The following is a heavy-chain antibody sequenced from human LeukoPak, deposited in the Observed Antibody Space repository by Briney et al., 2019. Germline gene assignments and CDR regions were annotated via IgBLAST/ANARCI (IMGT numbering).Heavy chain of an antibody. CDR1: GFTFSDYY. J-gene: IGHJ4*02. D-gene: IGHD6-19*01. CDR3: AGGGYSSGWYSSPDY. Sequence: GGSLRLSCAASGFTFSDYYMSWIRQAPGKGLEWVSYISSSGSTIYYADSVKGRFTISRDNAKNSLFLQMNSLRAEDTAVYYCAGGGYSSGWYSSPDYWGQGTLVTVSS. CDR2: ISSSGSTI. V-gene: IGHV3-11*01.